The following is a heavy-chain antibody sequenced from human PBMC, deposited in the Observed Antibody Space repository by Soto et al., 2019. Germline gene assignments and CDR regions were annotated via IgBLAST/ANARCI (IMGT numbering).Heavy chain of an antibody. D-gene: IGHD1-7*01. CDR2: IWYDGSNK. CDR3: ASLGITGTTEWFDP. Sequence: PGGSLRVSCAASGFTFSSYVMHWVRQSPGKGLEWVAVIWYDGSNKYYADSVKGRFTISRDNSKNTLYLQMNSLRAEDTAVYYCASLGITGTTEWFDPWGQGTLVTVSS. V-gene: IGHV3-33*01. CDR1: GFTFSSYV. J-gene: IGHJ5*02.